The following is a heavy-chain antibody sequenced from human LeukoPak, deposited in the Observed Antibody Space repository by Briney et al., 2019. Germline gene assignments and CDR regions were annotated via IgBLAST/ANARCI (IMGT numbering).Heavy chain of an antibody. Sequence: PGGSLRLSCAASGFTFSSYSMNWVRQAPGKGLEWVSAISGSGGSTYYADSVKGRFTISRDNAKNSLYLQMNSLGAEDTAVYYCARTIREQWLTIDYWGQGTLVTFSS. CDR2: ISGSGGST. V-gene: IGHV3-21*01. J-gene: IGHJ4*02. CDR3: ARTIREQWLTIDY. D-gene: IGHD6-19*01. CDR1: GFTFSSYS.